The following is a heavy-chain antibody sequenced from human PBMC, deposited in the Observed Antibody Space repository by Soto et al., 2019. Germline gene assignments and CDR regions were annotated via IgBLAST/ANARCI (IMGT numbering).Heavy chain of an antibody. CDR3: ARDARHDYGDYVGLFDY. V-gene: IGHV1-18*01. J-gene: IGHJ4*02. CDR2: ISAYNGNT. Sequence: ASVKVSCKASGYTFTSYGISWVRQAPGQGLEWMGWISAYNGNTNYAQKLQGRVTMTTDTSTSTAYMELRSLRSDDTAVYYCARDARHDYGDYVGLFDYWGQGTLVTVSS. D-gene: IGHD4-17*01. CDR1: GYTFTSYG.